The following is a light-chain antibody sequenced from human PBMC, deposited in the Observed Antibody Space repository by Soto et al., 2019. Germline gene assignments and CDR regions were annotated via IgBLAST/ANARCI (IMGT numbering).Light chain of an antibody. Sequence: ALTQPPSASGSPGQSVTISCTGTSSDVGGYNYVSWYQQHPGKAPKLMIYEVSKRPSGVPDRFSGSRSGNTASLTVSGLQAEDEADYYCISYAGSNLLYVFGTGTKVTVL. CDR2: EVS. CDR1: SSDVGGYNY. J-gene: IGLJ1*01. CDR3: ISYAGSNLLYV. V-gene: IGLV2-8*01.